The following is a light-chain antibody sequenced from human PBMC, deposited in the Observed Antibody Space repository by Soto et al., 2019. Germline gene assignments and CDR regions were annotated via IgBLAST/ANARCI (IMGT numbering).Light chain of an antibody. CDR2: AAS. CDR1: QGISNY. V-gene: IGKV1-27*01. CDR3: QKYNSAPPWT. J-gene: IGKJ1*01. Sequence: DIQMTPSPSSLSASVGDRVTITCRASQGISNYLAWYQQKPGKVPKLLIYAASTLQSGVPSRFSGSGSGTDFTLTISSLQPEDVATYYCQKYNSAPPWTFGQGTKVDIK.